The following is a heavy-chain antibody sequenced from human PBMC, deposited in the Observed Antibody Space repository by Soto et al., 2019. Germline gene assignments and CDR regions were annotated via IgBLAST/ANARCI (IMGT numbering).Heavy chain of an antibody. CDR3: ARELTHPVTKYAFDI. D-gene: IGHD7-27*01. V-gene: IGHV3-30-3*01. CDR2: ISYDGSNK. J-gene: IGHJ3*02. CDR1: GFTFSSYA. Sequence: PGGSLRLSCAASGFTFSSYAMHWVRQAPGKGLEWVAVISYDGSNKYYADSVKGRFTISRDNSKNTLYLQMNSLRAEDTAVYYYARELTHPVTKYAFDIWGQGTMVTVSS.